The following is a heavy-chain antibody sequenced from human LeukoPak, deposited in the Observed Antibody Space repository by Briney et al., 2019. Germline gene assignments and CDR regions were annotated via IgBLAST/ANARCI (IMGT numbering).Heavy chain of an antibody. J-gene: IGHJ4*02. CDR2: IKSNVDGGTT. V-gene: IGHV3-15*07. Sequence: PGGSLRLSCAASGFTLSTYSMNWVRQAPGKGLEWVGRIKSNVDGGTTDYAAPVKGTFTISRDDSRNTVYLQMNSLKTEDTAVYYCNTGGYYFDYWGQGTLVTVSS. CDR1: GFTLSTYS. D-gene: IGHD3-10*01. CDR3: NTGGYYFDY.